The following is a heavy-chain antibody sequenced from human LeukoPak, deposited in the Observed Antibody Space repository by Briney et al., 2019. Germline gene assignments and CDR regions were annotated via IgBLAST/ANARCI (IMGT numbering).Heavy chain of an antibody. Sequence: GGSLRLSCAASGFTFSSYGMHWVRQAPGKGLEWVAVIPYDGSNKYYADSVKGRFTISRDNSKNTLYLQMNSLRAEDTAVYYCAKDRASTLDYWGQGTLVTVSS. CDR3: AKDRASTLDY. D-gene: IGHD4/OR15-4a*01. CDR2: IPYDGSNK. J-gene: IGHJ4*02. CDR1: GFTFSSYG. V-gene: IGHV3-30*18.